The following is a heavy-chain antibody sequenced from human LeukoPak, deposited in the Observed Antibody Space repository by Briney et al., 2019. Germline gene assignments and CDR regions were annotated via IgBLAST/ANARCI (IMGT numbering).Heavy chain of an antibody. CDR1: DESFSGYY. D-gene: IGHD3-22*01. CDR3: ARHARYDSSGYSTWYFDL. J-gene: IGHJ2*01. Sequence: SETLSLTCGVYDESFSGYYWSWIRQPPGKGLEWIGEINQSGSTNYSPSLKSRLTISLDTSKNQFSLKLSSVTAADTAVYYCARHARYDSSGYSTWYFDLWGRGTLVTVSS. CDR2: INQSGST. V-gene: IGHV4-34*01.